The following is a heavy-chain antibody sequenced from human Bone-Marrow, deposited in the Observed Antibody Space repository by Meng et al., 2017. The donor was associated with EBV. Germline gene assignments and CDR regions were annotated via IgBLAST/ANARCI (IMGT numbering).Heavy chain of an antibody. CDR2: IYHSGST. CDR1: GGSSSSSNW. CDR3: ARDSISLDY. V-gene: IGHV4-4*02. Sequence: VQLLASAPGAWTPAWTLSLTCAVSGGSSSSSNWWSWVRQPPGKGLECIGEIYHSGSTNYNPSLKCRVTISVDKSKNQFSLTLSSVTAADTAVYYCARDSISLDYWGQGTLVTVSS. D-gene: IGHD6-13*01. J-gene: IGHJ4*02.